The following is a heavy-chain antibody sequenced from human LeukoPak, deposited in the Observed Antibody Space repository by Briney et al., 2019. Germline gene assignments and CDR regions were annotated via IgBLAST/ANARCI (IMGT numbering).Heavy chain of an antibody. CDR3: ARGGDGYTYAFDI. J-gene: IGHJ3*02. D-gene: IGHD5-24*01. CDR1: GYTFTDYY. Sequence: GASVKVSCKASGYTFTDYYMHWVRQAPGQGLEWMGWINPNSGGTNFAQKFQGRVTMTRDTSISTVYMDLSRLTSDDTAVYYCARGGDGYTYAFDIWGQGTMVTVSS. V-gene: IGHV1-2*02. CDR2: INPNSGGT.